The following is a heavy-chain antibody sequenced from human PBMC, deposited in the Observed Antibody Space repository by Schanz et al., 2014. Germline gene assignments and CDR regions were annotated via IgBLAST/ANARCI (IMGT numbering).Heavy chain of an antibody. Sequence: VQLVESGGGVVQPGGSLRLSCAASGFTFTNLGMHWVRRAPGKGLEWVAFIRYDGSNQYYADSVKGRFTISRDNSKNTLFLQMDSLRVEDTAVYYCARVSVVKYGYYYYGMDVWGQGTTVTVSS. D-gene: IGHD1-26*01. CDR3: ARVSVVKYGYYYYGMDV. J-gene: IGHJ6*02. CDR1: GFTFTNLG. CDR2: IRYDGSNQ. V-gene: IGHV3-30*02.